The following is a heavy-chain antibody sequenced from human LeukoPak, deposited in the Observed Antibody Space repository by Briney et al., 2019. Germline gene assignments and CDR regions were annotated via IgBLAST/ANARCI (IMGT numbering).Heavy chain of an antibody. V-gene: IGHV3-48*03. Sequence: GGSLRLSCAASGFTFSSYEMNWVPEAPGRGLEWVSYISSSGSTIYYADSEKRGFTISRDNAKNSLYLQMNSLRAEDTAVYYCARENWSGYPFFDYWGQGTLVTVSS. CDR2: ISSSGSTI. CDR1: GFTFSSYE. J-gene: IGHJ4*02. D-gene: IGHD3-3*01. CDR3: ARENWSGYPFFDY.